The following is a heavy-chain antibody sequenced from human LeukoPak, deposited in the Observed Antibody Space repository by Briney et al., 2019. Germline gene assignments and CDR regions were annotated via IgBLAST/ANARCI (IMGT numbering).Heavy chain of an antibody. Sequence: ASVKVSCKASGYTFTSYGISWVRQAPGQGLEWMGWISAYNGNTNHAQKLQGRVTMTTDTSTSTAYMELRSLRSDDTAVYYCARDQRGYSYGTNIDYWGQGTLVTVSS. V-gene: IGHV1-18*01. CDR2: ISAYNGNT. J-gene: IGHJ4*02. CDR1: GYTFTSYG. D-gene: IGHD5-18*01. CDR3: ARDQRGYSYGTNIDY.